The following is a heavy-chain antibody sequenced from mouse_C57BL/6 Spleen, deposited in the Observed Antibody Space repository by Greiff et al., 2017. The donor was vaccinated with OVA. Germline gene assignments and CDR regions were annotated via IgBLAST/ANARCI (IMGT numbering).Heavy chain of an antibody. CDR2: IDPSDSET. D-gene: IGHD1-1*01. J-gene: IGHJ2*01. V-gene: IGHV1-52*01. CDR1: GYTFTSYW. CDR3: ARLEYYGSSYY. Sequence: QVQLKQPGAELVRPGSSVKLSCKASGYTFTSYWMHWVKQRPIQGLEWIGNIDPSDSETHYNQKFKDKATLTVDKSSSTAYMQLSSLTSEDSAVYYCARLEYYGSSYYWGQGTTLTVSS.